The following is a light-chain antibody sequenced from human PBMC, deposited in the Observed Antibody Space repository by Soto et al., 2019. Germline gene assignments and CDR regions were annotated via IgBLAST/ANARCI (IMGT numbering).Light chain of an antibody. CDR3: SSYIPSSTRV. V-gene: IGLV2-14*01. Sequence: QSALAQPASVSGSPGQSIIISCTGTSSDIGDYNFVSWYQQHPGKALKLMIYEVSNRPSGVSNRFSGSKSGNTASLTISGLQAEDEADYYCSSYIPSSTRVFGTGTKVTVL. J-gene: IGLJ1*01. CDR2: EVS. CDR1: SSDIGDYNF.